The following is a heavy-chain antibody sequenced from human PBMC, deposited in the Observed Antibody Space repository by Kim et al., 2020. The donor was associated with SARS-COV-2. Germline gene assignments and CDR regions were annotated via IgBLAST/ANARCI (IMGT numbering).Heavy chain of an antibody. CDR1: GSTFSSYS. J-gene: IGHJ4*02. CDR2: ISSSSSYI. CDR3: AREGWGSSGWDSFDY. Sequence: GGSLRLSCAASGSTFSSYSMNWVRQAPGKGLEWVSSISSSSSYIYYADSVKGRFTIFRDNAKNSLYLQMNSLRAEDTAVYYCAREGWGSSGWDSFDYWGQGTLVTVSS. D-gene: IGHD3-22*01. V-gene: IGHV3-21*01.